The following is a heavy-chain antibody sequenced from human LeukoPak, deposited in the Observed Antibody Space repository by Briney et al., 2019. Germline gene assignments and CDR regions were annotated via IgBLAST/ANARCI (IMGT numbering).Heavy chain of an antibody. D-gene: IGHD3-3*01. V-gene: IGHV3-66*01. CDR2: IYSGGGT. J-gene: IGHJ5*02. CDR1: GFTFSSNY. Sequence: GGSLRLSCAASGFTFSSNYMNWVRQAPGKGLEWVSVIYSGGGTYYAVSVKGRFTISRDNSKNTLYLQMNSLRAEDTAVYHCTRYDSSRFDPWGQGTLVIVSS. CDR3: TRYDSSRFDP.